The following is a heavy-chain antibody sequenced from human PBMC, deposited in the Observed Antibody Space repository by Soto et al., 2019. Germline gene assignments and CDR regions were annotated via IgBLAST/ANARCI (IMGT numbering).Heavy chain of an antibody. CDR2: ISYSGST. J-gene: IGHJ4*02. V-gene: IGHV4-59*08. CDR1: GGSISSYY. CDR3: ARRRASDYGGNHHPYYFDR. D-gene: IGHD4-17*01. Sequence: SETLSLTCTVSGGSISSYYWSWVRQPPGTGLELIGSISYSGSTNYNPSLQSRVTISIDASKNQFSLKLTSVTTADTSIYYCARRRASDYGGNHHPYYFDRWGQGTLVTVSS.